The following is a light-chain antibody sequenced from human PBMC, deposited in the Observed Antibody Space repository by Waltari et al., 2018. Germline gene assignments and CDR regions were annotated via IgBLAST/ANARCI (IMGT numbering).Light chain of an antibody. V-gene: IGKV1-39*01. CDR1: QSISVF. CDR3: QQSYSTPLT. Sequence: DIQMTQSPSSLSTSVGDRVTITCRASQSISVFLNWYQQKLGKAPKLLIYAASTLHIGVPSRFSGSGSGTDFTLTINNLQPEDFATYSCQQSYSTPLTFGGGTRVEIK. J-gene: IGKJ4*01. CDR2: AAS.